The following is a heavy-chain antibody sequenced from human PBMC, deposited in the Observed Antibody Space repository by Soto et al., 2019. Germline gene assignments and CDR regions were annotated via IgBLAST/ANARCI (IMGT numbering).Heavy chain of an antibody. CDR2: INAGNGNT. V-gene: IGHV1-3*01. Sequence: QVQLVQTGAEVKKPGASVKVSCKASGYTFTSYAMHWVRQAPGQRLEWMGWINAGNGNTKYSQEFQGRVTITRYTAASTAYMELSSLRSEDTSVYYCARDYRRRSGWYAPEYFQHWGQGTLVTVSS. D-gene: IGHD6-19*01. CDR3: ARDYRRRSGWYAPEYFQH. CDR1: GYTFTSYA. J-gene: IGHJ1*01.